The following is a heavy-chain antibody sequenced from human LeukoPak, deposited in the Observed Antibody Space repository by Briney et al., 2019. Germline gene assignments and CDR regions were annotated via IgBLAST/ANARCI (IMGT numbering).Heavy chain of an antibody. V-gene: IGHV3-30-3*01. CDR1: GFTFSSYA. J-gene: IGHJ3*02. CDR2: ISYDGSNK. Sequence: SGGSLRLSCAASGFTFSSYAMHWVRQAPGKGLEWVAVISYDGSNKYYADSVKGRFTISRDNSKNTLDLQMNSLRAEDTAVYYCTKGYNGYDYAFDIWGRGTMVTVSS. D-gene: IGHD5-12*01. CDR3: TKGYNGYDYAFDI.